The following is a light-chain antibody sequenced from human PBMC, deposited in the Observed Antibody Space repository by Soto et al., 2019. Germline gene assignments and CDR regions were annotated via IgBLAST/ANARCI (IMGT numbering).Light chain of an antibody. CDR2: AAS. CDR3: QQSDSTPGA. Sequence: DIQMTQSPSSLSASVGDRVTITCRASQSISSYLNWYQQKPGKAPNLLIYAASSLQSGVPSRFSGSGSGTDFTLIISSLQPEDFATYYCQQSDSTPGAFGQGTKVEIK. CDR1: QSISSY. V-gene: IGKV1-39*01. J-gene: IGKJ1*01.